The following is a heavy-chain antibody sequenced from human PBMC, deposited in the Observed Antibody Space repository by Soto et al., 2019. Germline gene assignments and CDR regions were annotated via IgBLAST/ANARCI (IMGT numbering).Heavy chain of an antibody. CDR2: IIPILGIA. V-gene: IGHV1-69*08. Sequence: QVQLVQSGAEVKKPGSSVKVSCKASGGTFSSYTISWVRQAPGQGLEWMGRIIPILGIANYAQKFQGRVTITADKSTSTAYMELSSLRSEDTAVYYCARDSWSSGWRRNQSYYDYGMDVWGQGTTVTVSS. CDR3: ARDSWSSGWRRNQSYYDYGMDV. CDR1: GGTFSSYT. J-gene: IGHJ6*02. D-gene: IGHD6-19*01.